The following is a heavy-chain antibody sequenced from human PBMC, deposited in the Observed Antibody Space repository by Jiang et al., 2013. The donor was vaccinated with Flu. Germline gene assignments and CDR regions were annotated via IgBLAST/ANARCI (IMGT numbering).Heavy chain of an antibody. D-gene: IGHD4-17*01. CDR1: GFTFSSYA. Sequence: ASGFTFSSYAMSWVRQAPGKGLEWVSAISGSGGSTYYADSVKGRFTISRDNSKNTLYLQMNSLRAEDTAVYYCAKEFYGDYGLGDYWGQGTLVTVSS. J-gene: IGHJ4*02. CDR2: ISGSGGST. V-gene: IGHV3-23*01. CDR3: AKEFYGDYGLGDY.